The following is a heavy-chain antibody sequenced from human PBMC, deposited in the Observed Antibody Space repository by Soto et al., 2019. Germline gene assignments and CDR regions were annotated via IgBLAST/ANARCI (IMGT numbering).Heavy chain of an antibody. CDR3: AIRGASQWLKF. CDR2: IYTGDSDT. CDR1: GERFNSCC. V-gene: IGHV5-51*07. J-gene: IGHJ4*02. Sequence: GESLKMSWEGCGERFNSCCSGWVHQVPGKGLEWMGIIYTGDSDTRYSPSFQGQVTISADKSISTAYLQWSSLKASDTAIYYCAIRGASQWLKFWGQGTLVTVS. D-gene: IGHD6-19*01.